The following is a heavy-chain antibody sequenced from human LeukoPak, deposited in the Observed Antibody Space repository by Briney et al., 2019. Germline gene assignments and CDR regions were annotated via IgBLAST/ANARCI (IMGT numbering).Heavy chain of an antibody. Sequence: GGSLRRSCAASGFTFSSYSMNWVRQAPGKGLEWVSSISSSSSYIYYADSVKGRFTISRDNAKNSLYLQMNSLRAEDTAVYYCARGGLHNNRLDYWGQGTLVTVSS. CDR3: ARGGLHNNRLDY. D-gene: IGHD1-14*01. CDR2: ISSSSSYI. J-gene: IGHJ4*02. V-gene: IGHV3-21*01. CDR1: GFTFSSYS.